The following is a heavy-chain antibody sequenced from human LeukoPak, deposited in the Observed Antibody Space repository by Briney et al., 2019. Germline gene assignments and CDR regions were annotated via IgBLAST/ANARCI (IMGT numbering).Heavy chain of an antibody. CDR1: GFTFTSSA. CDR2: IVVGSGNT. D-gene: IGHD2-15*01. V-gene: IGHV1-58*01. J-gene: IGHJ5*02. CDR3: AAAEPGYCSGGSCYSDWFDP. Sequence: GASVKVSCKASGFTFTSSAVQWVRQARGQRLEWIGWIVVGSGNTNYAQKSQERVTITRDMSTSTAYMELSSLRSEDTAVYYCAAAEPGYCSGGSCYSDWFDPWGQGTLVTVSS.